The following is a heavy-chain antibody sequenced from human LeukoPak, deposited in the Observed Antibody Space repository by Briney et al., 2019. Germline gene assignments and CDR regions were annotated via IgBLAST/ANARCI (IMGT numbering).Heavy chain of an antibody. D-gene: IGHD5-18*01. CDR1: GFTFSSYG. CDR3: AKDGIQLYDAFDI. V-gene: IGHV3-30*02. CDR2: IRYDGSNK. J-gene: IGHJ3*02. Sequence: GGSLRLSCAASGFTFSSYGMHWVRQAPGKGLEWVAFIRYDGSNKYYADSVKGRFTISRDNSKNTLYLQMNSLRAEDTVVYYCAKDGIQLYDAFDIWGQGTMVTVSS.